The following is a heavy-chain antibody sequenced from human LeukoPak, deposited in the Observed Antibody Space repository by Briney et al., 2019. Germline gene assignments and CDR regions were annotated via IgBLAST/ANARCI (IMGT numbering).Heavy chain of an antibody. V-gene: IGHV4-31*03. CDR2: IYYSGST. D-gene: IGHD1-26*01. J-gene: IGHJ4*02. CDR1: GGSISIGGYY. Sequence: SQTLSLTCTVSGGSISIGGYYWSWIRQHPGKGLEWIGYIYYSGSTYYNPSLKSRVTISVDTSKNQFSLKLSSVTAADTAVYYCARRVGATGRLDYWGQGTLVTVSS. CDR3: ARRVGATGRLDY.